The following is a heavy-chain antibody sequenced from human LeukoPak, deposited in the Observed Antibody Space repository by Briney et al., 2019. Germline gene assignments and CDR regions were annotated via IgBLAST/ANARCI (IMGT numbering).Heavy chain of an antibody. D-gene: IGHD6-13*01. CDR1: GFTFSSYA. J-gene: IGHJ4*02. CDR2: ISGSGGST. V-gene: IGHV3-23*01. CDR3: ARDRPPSIAAGEFDY. Sequence: GGSLRLSCAASGFTFSSYAMSWVRQAPGKGLEWVSAISGSGGSTYYADSVKGRFTISRDNSKNTLYLQMNSLRAEDTAVYYCARDRPPSIAAGEFDYWGQGTLVTVSS.